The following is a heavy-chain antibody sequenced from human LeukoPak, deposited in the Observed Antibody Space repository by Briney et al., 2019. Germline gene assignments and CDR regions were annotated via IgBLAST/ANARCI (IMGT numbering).Heavy chain of an antibody. Sequence: GASVKVSCKTSGYTFTAYYIHWLRQAPGQGLEWMGGIIPLLGTPNYAQKFQGRVTITADDSTSTAYMELTSLRSEDTAVYYCAEDSSMVTTRAPYYYYYLDVWGQGTTVTVSS. J-gene: IGHJ6*02. CDR2: IIPLLGTP. CDR1: GYTFTAYY. CDR3: AEDSSMVTTRAPYYYYYLDV. D-gene: IGHD4-17*01. V-gene: IGHV1-69*13.